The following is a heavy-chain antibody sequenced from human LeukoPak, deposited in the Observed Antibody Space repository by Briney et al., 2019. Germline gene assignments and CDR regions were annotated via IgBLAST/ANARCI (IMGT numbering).Heavy chain of an antibody. V-gene: IGHV4-59*01. CDR1: GASISSYY. CDR2: IYYSGST. Sequence: SETLSLTCTVSGASISSYYWSWLRQPPGKGLEWIGYIYYSGSTNYNPSLKSRVTISVDTSKNQFSLKMTSVTAADTAVYYCARAYGTWYLDYWGQGTLVTVSS. D-gene: IGHD3-16*01. CDR3: ARAYGTWYLDY. J-gene: IGHJ4*02.